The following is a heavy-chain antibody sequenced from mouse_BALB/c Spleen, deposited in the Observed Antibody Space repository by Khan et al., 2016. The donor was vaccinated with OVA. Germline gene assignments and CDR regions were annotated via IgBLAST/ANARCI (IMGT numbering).Heavy chain of an antibody. D-gene: IGHD3-3*01. CDR3: ARLEDI. V-gene: IGHV2-9*02. J-gene: IGHJ2*01. CDR2: IWAGGST. CDR1: GFSLTSYG. Sequence: VELVESGPGLVAPSQSLSITCTVAGFSLTSYGVHWVRQPPGKGLEWLGVIWAGGSTNYNSALMSRLSISKDNSKSQVFLKMISLQTDDTAMYYCARLEDIWGQGTTLTVSS.